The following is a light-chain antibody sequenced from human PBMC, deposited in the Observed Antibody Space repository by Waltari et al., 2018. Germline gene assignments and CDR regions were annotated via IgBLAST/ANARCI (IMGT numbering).Light chain of an antibody. CDR1: SSHIGSNY. Sequence: QSVLTQPPSTSGTPVQGVTISCSGVSSHIGSNYVYWYLQVPGTAPQLLMFKNVQRPSGVPDRISGSKSGTSASLAINGLRSDDEGDYYCAAWDDSLNGWEFGGGTKVTVL. J-gene: IGLJ2*01. CDR3: AAWDDSLNGWE. V-gene: IGLV1-47*01. CDR2: KNV.